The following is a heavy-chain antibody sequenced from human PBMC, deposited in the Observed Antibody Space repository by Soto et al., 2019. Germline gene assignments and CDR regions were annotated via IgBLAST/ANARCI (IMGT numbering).Heavy chain of an antibody. V-gene: IGHV3-30*18. J-gene: IGHJ4*02. Sequence: GGSLRLSCAASGFTFSSYGMHWVRQAPGKGLEWVAVISYDGSNKYYADSVKGRFTISRDNSKNTLYLQMNSLRAEDTAVYYCAKDDCSGGSCYPVDYWGQGTLVTVSS. CDR3: AKDDCSGGSCYPVDY. D-gene: IGHD2-15*01. CDR2: ISYDGSNK. CDR1: GFTFSSYG.